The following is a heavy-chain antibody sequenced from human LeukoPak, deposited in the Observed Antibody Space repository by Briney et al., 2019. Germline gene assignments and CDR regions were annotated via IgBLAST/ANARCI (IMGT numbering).Heavy chain of an antibody. CDR2: IYYSGST. Sequence: SETLSLTCTVSDDSISSNNYYWGWIRQPPGKGLEWIGSIYYSGSTNYNPSLKSRVTISVDTSKNQFSLKLSSVTAADTAVYYCARVYCGGDCSEGPDAFDIWGQGTMVTVSS. CDR1: DDSISSNNYY. V-gene: IGHV4-39*07. D-gene: IGHD2-21*02. J-gene: IGHJ3*02. CDR3: ARVYCGGDCSEGPDAFDI.